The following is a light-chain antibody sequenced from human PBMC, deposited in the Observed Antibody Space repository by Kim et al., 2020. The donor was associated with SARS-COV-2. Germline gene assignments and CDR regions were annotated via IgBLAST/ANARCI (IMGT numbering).Light chain of an antibody. V-gene: IGLV3-21*04. CDR2: YDS. J-gene: IGLJ3*02. Sequence: SYELTQPPSVSVAPGKTARITCGGNNIGSKSVHWYQQKPGQAPVLVIYYDSDRPSGIPERFSGSNSGNTATLTISRVEAGDEADYYCQVWDSSSYHLVF. CDR1: NIGSKS. CDR3: QVWDSSSYHLV.